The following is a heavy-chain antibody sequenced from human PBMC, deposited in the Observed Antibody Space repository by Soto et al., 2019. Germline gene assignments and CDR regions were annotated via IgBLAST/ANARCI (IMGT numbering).Heavy chain of an antibody. D-gene: IGHD2-2*01. CDR3: AREDAFNVAFDF. V-gene: IGHV4-30-2*01. CDR1: GGSISAGGYS. CDR2: IYPSGNT. J-gene: IGHJ4*02. Sequence: SETLSLTXAVSGGSISAGGYSWSWIRQPPGKGLEWIGYIYPSGNTNYNPSLKSRVTMSVERSRSQISLKLTSVAAADTAVYYCAREDAFNVAFDFWGQGTLVTVSS.